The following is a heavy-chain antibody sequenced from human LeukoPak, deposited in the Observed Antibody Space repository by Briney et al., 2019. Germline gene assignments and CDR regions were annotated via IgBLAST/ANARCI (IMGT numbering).Heavy chain of an antibody. CDR2: INTDGSST. V-gene: IGHV3-74*01. J-gene: IGHJ6*03. Sequence: GGSLRLSCAASGFTFGNYWMYWVRHAPGKGLVWVSRINTDGSSTNYADSVKGRFTISRDNAKNTLYLQMNSLRAEDRAVYYCARDPGNYYMDVWGKGTTVIVSS. D-gene: IGHD3-10*01. CDR1: GFTFGNYW. CDR3: ARDPGNYYMDV.